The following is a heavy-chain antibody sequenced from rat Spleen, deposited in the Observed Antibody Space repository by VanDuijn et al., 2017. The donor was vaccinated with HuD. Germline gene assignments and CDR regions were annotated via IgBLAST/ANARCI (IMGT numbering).Heavy chain of an antibody. CDR2: INNAGST. D-gene: IGHD4-3*01. J-gene: IGHJ2*01. CDR1: DHSITNGYR. CDR3: TTSGVFDY. Sequence: EVQLQESGPGLVKPSQSLSLTCSVTDHSITNGYRWNWIRKFPGNKLEWLGYINNAGSTNYNPSLKSRISITRDTSKNQFFLQVNSVTTEDTATYYCTTSGVFDYWGQGVMVTVSS. V-gene: IGHV3-3*01.